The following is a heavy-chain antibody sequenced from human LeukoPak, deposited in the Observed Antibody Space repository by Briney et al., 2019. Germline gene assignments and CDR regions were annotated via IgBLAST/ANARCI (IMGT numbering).Heavy chain of an antibody. V-gene: IGHV1-69*01. CDR3: ARAPPSRYCSSTSCFSYYFDY. J-gene: IGHJ4*02. D-gene: IGHD2-2*01. Sequence: RASVKVSCKASGGTFSSYAISWVRQAPGQGLEWMGGIIPIFGPANYAQKFQGRVTITADESTSTAYMELSSLRSEDTAVYYCARAPPSRYCSSTSCFSYYFDYWGQGTLVTVSS. CDR2: IIPIFGPA. CDR1: GGTFSSYA.